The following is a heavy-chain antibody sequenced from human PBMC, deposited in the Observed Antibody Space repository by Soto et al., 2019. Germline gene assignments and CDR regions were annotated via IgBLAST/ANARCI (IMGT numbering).Heavy chain of an antibody. V-gene: IGHV1-69*01. J-gene: IGHJ4*02. CDR2: IIPIFGTA. CDR1: GVTFSSYA. Sequence: QVQLVQSGAEVKKPGSSVKVSCKASGVTFSSYAISWVRQAPGQGLEWMGGIIPIFGTANYAQTFQGRVTITADESTSTAYMERSSLRSEDTAVYYCAGAYSGRGDFDYWGQGTLVTVSS. CDR3: AGAYSGRGDFDY. D-gene: IGHD1-26*01.